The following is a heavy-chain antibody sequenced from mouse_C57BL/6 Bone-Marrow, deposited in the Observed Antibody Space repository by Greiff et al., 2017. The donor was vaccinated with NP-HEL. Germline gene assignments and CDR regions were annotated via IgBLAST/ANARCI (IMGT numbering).Heavy chain of an antibody. J-gene: IGHJ2*01. V-gene: IGHV1-64*01. Sequence: QVQLKQPGAELVKPGASVKLSCKASGYTFTSYWMHWVKQRPGQGLEWIGMIHPNSGSTNYNEKFKSKATLTVDKSSSTAYMQLSSLTSEDSAVYYCARSGTTVVAPYYFDYWGQGTTLTVSS. D-gene: IGHD1-1*01. CDR3: ARSGTTVVAPYYFDY. CDR2: IHPNSGST. CDR1: GYTFTSYW.